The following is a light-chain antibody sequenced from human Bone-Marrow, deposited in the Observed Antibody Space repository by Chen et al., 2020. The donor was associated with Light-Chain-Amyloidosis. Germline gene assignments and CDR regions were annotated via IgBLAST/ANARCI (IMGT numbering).Light chain of an antibody. CDR3: QVWDRSSDRPV. Sequence: SYVLTQPSSVSVAPGQTATIACGGNNIGSTSVHWYQQTPGQAPLLVVNDDSDRPSGIPERLSGSNSGTPATLAISRVEAGDEADYYCQVWDRSSDRPVFGGGTKLTVL. CDR2: DDS. J-gene: IGLJ3*02. CDR1: NIGSTS. V-gene: IGLV3-21*02.